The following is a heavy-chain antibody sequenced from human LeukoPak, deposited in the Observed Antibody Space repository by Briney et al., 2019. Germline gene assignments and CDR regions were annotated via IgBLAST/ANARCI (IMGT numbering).Heavy chain of an antibody. CDR3: AADSLYYFDY. J-gene: IGHJ4*02. Sequence: SVKVSCKATGFTFTSSVVQWVRQARGQRLEWIGWIVVGSGNTNYAQKFQERVTITRDMSTSTAYMELSSLRAEDTAVYYCAADSLYYFDYWGQGTLVTVSS. CDR2: IVVGSGNT. CDR1: GFTFTSSV. V-gene: IGHV1-58*01.